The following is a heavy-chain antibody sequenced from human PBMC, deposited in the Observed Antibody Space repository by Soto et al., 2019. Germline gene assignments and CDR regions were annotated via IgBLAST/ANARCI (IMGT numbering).Heavy chain of an antibody. CDR3: ARANNMVGVQSAMAWFDP. V-gene: IGHV4-39*01. CDR1: GGSISSSSYY. CDR2: IYYSGIN. J-gene: IGHJ5*02. D-gene: IGHD2-2*01. Sequence: QLQLQESGPGLVKPSETLSLTCTVSGGSISSSSYYWVWIRHPPGKGLEWIGSIYYSGINYYNPSRKKRVAINVDPSKIQLVLKLSSVTSADTAVYYCARANNMVGVQSAMAWFDPWVQGTLVTVSS.